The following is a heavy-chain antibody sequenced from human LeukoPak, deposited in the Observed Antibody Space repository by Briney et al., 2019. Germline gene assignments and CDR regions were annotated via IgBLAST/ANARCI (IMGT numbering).Heavy chain of an antibody. J-gene: IGHJ4*02. CDR1: GYTFTSYR. V-gene: IGHV1-18*01. CDR2: ISAFNGNT. D-gene: IGHD1-14*01. Sequence: ASVKVSCKASGYTFTSYRISWVRQAPGQGLEWMGWISAFNGNTNYAQKVQGRVTMTTDTSTSTAYMELRSLRSDDTAVYYCARDWETGTLYFDYWGQGTLVTVSS. CDR3: ARDWETGTLYFDY.